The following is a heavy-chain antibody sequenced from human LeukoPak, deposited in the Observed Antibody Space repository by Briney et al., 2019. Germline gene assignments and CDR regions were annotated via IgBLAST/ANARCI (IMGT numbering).Heavy chain of an antibody. D-gene: IGHD2-2*01. CDR1: GFTFSSYA. CDR2: ISGSGGST. CDR3: AKDHCSSTSCYCDY. Sequence: TGGSLRLSCAASGFTFSSYAMSWVRQAPGKGLEWVLAISGSGGSTYYADSVKGRFTISRDNSKNTLYLQMNSLRAQDTAVYYCAKDHCSSTSCYCDYWGQGTLVTVSS. V-gene: IGHV3-23*01. J-gene: IGHJ4*02.